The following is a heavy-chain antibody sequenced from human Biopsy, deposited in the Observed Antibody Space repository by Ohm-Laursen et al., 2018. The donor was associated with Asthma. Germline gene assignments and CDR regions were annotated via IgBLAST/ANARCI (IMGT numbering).Heavy chain of an antibody. CDR3: ARTYCGFLAGQVKDVFGV. CDR1: GYNFISFA. CDR2: VNTGNGDT. D-gene: IGHD3-9*01. J-gene: IGHJ3*01. V-gene: IGHV1-3*04. Sequence: VASVKVSCKASGYNFISFAIHWVRQAPGQRLEWMGWVNTGNGDTKYSQKFQGRVTITRDTSASTAYMELRSLRSEDTATYYCARTYCGFLAGQVKDVFGVWGQGTMVPVSS.